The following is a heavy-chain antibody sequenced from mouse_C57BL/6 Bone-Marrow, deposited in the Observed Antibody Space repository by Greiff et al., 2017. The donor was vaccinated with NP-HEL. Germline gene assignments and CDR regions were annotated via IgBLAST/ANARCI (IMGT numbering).Heavy chain of an antibody. J-gene: IGHJ3*01. V-gene: IGHV1-26*01. CDR1: GYTFTDYY. D-gene: IGHD2-3*01. Sequence: VQLQQSGPELVKPGASVKISCKASGYTFTDYYMNWVKQSHGKSLEWIGDINPNNGGTSYNQKFKGKATLTVDKSSSTAYMELRSLTSEDSAVYYCASWGYDGYYGFAYWGQGTLVTVSA. CDR3: ASWGYDGYYGFAY. CDR2: INPNNGGT.